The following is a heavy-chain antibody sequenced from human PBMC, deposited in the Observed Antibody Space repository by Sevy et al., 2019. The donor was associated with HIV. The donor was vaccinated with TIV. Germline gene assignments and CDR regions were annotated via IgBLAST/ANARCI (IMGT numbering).Heavy chain of an antibody. CDR3: AKDFHDYGDFYFDY. J-gene: IGHJ4*02. V-gene: IGHV3-23*01. CDR1: GFTFSSYA. D-gene: IGHD4-17*01. Sequence: GGSLRLSCIASGFTFSSYAMSWVRQAPGKGLEWVSAISGSGGNTYYADSVKGRFTISRDNSKNTLYLQMTSLRAEDTAVYYCAKDFHDYGDFYFDYWGQGTLVTVSS. CDR2: ISGSGGNT.